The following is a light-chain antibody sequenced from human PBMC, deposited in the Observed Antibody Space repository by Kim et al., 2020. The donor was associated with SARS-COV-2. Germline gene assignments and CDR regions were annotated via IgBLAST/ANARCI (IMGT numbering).Light chain of an antibody. V-gene: IGLV1-47*01. CDR2: RNN. CDR3: AAWDDSLSAWV. CDR1: GSNIGSKY. J-gene: IGLJ3*02. Sequence: GQRITISCSGSGSNIGSKYVCWYQQLPGPAPKRLIYRNNQRPSGVPDRFSGAKSGTSASLAISGLRSEDEADYYCAAWDDSLSAWVFGGGTQLTVL.